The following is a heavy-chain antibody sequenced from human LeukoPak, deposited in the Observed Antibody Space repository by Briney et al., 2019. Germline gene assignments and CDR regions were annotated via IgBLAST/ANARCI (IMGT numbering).Heavy chain of an antibody. D-gene: IGHD2-2*01. V-gene: IGHV4-34*01. CDR2: ISLSGNT. J-gene: IGHJ4*02. CDR3: ARVVSAAMGGGFDY. Sequence: ASETLSLTCAVYGGSFSGYYWSWIRQPPGKGLEWIGDISLSGNTNYNPSLKSRVTISVDTSKNQFSLKLSSVTAADTAVYYCARVVSAAMGGGFDYWGQGTLVTVSS. CDR1: GGSFSGYY.